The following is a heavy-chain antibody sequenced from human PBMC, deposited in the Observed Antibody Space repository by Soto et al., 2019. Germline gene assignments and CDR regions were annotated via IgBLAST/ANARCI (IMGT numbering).Heavy chain of an antibody. CDR3: ARDGTVVVPAAREYYYYGMDV. Sequence: GGSLRLSCAASGFTFSSYEMNWVRQAPGKGLEWVSYISSSGSTIYYADSVKGRFTISRDNAKNSLYLQMNSLRAEDTAVYHCARDGTVVVPAAREYYYYGMDVWGQGTTVTVSS. CDR2: ISSSGSTI. J-gene: IGHJ6*02. D-gene: IGHD2-2*01. V-gene: IGHV3-48*03. CDR1: GFTFSSYE.